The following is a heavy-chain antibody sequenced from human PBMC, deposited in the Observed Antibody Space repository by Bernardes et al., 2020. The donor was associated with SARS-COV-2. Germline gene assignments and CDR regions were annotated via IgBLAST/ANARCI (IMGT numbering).Heavy chain of an antibody. D-gene: IGHD1-26*01. J-gene: IGHJ4*02. Sequence: GSLSPSGVAAEFTFSSYRMSWVRPAPGKGLEWVANMNQDGSEKYYADSVKGRFTISRDNAKNSLYLQMSSLRVEDTAVYYCASEWGYWGQGTLVTVSS. CDR1: EFTFSSYR. V-gene: IGHV3-7*04. CDR2: MNQDGSEK. CDR3: ASEWGY.